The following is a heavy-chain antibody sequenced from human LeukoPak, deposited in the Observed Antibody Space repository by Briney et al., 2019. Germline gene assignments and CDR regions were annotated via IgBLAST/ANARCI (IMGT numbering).Heavy chain of an antibody. CDR3: ANSGFGELTVDY. D-gene: IGHD3-10*01. V-gene: IGHV3-30*18. Sequence: GGSLRLSCAASGFTFSSYGMHWVRQAPGKGLEWVAVISYDGSNKYYADSMKGRFTISRDNSKNTLYLQMNSLRAEDTAVYYCANSGFGELTVDYWGQGTLVTVSS. CDR2: ISYDGSNK. J-gene: IGHJ4*02. CDR1: GFTFSSYG.